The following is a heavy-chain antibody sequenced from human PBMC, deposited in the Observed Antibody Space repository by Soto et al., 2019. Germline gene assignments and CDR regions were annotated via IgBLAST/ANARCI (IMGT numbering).Heavy chain of an antibody. CDR2: IYASGST. CDR1: GGSISTYY. D-gene: IGHD2-2*01. CDR3: ARGGMVIIPTATAFDY. Sequence: QVLLQESGPGLVKPSETLSLTCTVSGGSISTYYWSWIRQPAGKGLEWIGSIYASGSTNYNPSLKSRVTMSVATSKNQFSLKLSSVTAAYTAIYYFARGGMVIIPTATAFDYWGQGTLVTVSS. J-gene: IGHJ4*02. V-gene: IGHV4-4*07.